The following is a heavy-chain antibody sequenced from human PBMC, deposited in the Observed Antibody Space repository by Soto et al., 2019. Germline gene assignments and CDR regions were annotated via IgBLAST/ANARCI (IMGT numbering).Heavy chain of an antibody. J-gene: IGHJ6*02. CDR2: INPNSGGT. Sequence: ASVKVSCKASGYTFTGYYMHWVRQAPGQGLEWMGWINPNSGGTNYAQKFQGRVTMTRDTSISTAYMELSRLRSDDTAVYYCARDISSKADHYYYYGMDVWGQGTTVTVSS. CDR1: GYTFTGYY. V-gene: IGHV1-2*02. D-gene: IGHD4-4*01. CDR3: ARDISSKADHYYYYGMDV.